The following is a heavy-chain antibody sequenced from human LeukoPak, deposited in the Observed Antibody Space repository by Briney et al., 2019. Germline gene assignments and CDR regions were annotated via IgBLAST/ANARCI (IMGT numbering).Heavy chain of an antibody. J-gene: IGHJ4*02. CDR2: IKEDGSRR. V-gene: IGHV3-7*03. D-gene: IGHD6-13*01. Sequence: PGGSLRLSCAASGFSLSGYWMSWVRQAPGKGPEWVANIKEDGSRRYYSESVRGRFTISRDNSENSLYLQMNSLRAEDTAVYYCAKTRPLDSSSWSHGDYWGQGTLVTVSS. CDR1: GFSLSGYW. CDR3: AKTRPLDSSSWSHGDY.